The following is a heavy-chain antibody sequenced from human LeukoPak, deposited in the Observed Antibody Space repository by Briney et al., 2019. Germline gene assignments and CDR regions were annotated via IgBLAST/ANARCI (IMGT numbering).Heavy chain of an antibody. J-gene: IGHJ4*02. CDR2: IYYSGST. V-gene: IGHV4-59*08. Sequence: SETLSLTCTVSGGSISGYYWSWIRQPPGKGLEWIGYIYYSGSTDYNPSLKSRPTISVDTSKNQFSLKLNSVTAADTAVYYCARRLFDYWGQGTLVTVSS. CDR3: ARRLFDY. CDR1: GGSISGYY.